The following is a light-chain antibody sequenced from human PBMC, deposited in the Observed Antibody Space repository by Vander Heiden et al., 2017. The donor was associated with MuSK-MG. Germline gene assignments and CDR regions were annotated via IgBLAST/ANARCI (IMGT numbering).Light chain of an antibody. J-gene: IGLJ2*01. Sequence: QSALPQPSSLSGSPGQSITMSCTGTSSDIGFYDYISWYQQHPAKAPTLLIYDVTGRPSGISNRFSGSQSGNTASLTSSGLQVEDEADYYCRSYSSGRGVLFGGGTKLTV. CDR2: DVT. CDR3: RSYSSGRGVL. V-gene: IGLV2-14*03. CDR1: SSDIGFYDY.